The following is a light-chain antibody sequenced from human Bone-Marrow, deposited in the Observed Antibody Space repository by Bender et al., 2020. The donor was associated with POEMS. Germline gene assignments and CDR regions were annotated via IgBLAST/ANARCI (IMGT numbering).Light chain of an antibody. J-gene: IGLJ3*02. Sequence: QSVLTQPPSASGTPGQRVTISCSGGSSNIGAHAVNWYQHLPGTAPKLLIYSSHRRPSEVPDRFSGSRSGTSASLAISGLQSEDEADYYCCSFEGSISFDWLFGGGTRLTVL. CDR1: SSNIGAHA. CDR3: CSFEGSISFDWL. V-gene: IGLV1-44*01. CDR2: SSH.